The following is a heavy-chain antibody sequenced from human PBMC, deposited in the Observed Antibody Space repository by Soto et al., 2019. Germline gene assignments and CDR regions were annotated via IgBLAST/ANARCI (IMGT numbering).Heavy chain of an antibody. CDR3: ASYSLSYYDFDY. J-gene: IGHJ4*02. V-gene: IGHV3-30*03. D-gene: IGHD1-26*01. CDR1: GFTFSSYG. Sequence: GGSLRLSCAASGFTFSSYGMHWVRQAPGKGLEWVAVISYDGSNKYYADSVKGRFTISRDNSKNTLYLQMNSLRAEDTAVYYCASYSLSYYDFDYWGQGTLVTVSS. CDR2: ISYDGSNK.